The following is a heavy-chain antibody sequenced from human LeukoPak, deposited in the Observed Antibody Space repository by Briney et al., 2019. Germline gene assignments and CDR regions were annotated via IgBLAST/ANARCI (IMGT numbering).Heavy chain of an antibody. J-gene: IGHJ4*02. V-gene: IGHV4-34*01. CDR1: GGSFSGYY. CDR3: ARGVYCFDY. Sequence: SETLSLTCAVYGGSFSGYYWSWIRQPPGKGLEWIGEINHSGSTNYNPSLKSRVTISVDTSKNQFSLKLSSVTAADTAVYYCARGVYCFDYWGQGTLVTVSS. CDR2: INHSGST.